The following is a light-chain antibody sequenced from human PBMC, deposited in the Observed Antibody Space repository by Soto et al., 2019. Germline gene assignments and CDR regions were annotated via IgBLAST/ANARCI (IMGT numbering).Light chain of an antibody. Sequence: QSVLTQPASVSGSPGQSITISCTGTSSDVGGYNYVSWYQQHPGKAPKLMIYDVSSRPSGVSNRFSGSKSGNTASLTISGLQAEDEADYYCSSYIGSRSYVFGTGTKVTVL. V-gene: IGLV2-14*01. CDR1: SSDVGGYNY. CDR3: SSYIGSRSYV. J-gene: IGLJ1*01. CDR2: DVS.